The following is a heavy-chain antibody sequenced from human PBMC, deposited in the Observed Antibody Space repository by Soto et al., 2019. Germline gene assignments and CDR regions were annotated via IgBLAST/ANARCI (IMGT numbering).Heavy chain of an antibody. CDR2: IYTSGST. Sequence: SLTCTVSGGSISSYYWSWIRQPAGKGLEWIGRIYTSGSTNYNPSLKSRVTMSVDTSKNQFSLKLSSVTAADTAVYYCARDREYCSSTSCPGSNYGMDVWGQGTTVTVSS. CDR3: ARDREYCSSTSCPGSNYGMDV. D-gene: IGHD2-2*01. CDR1: GGSISSYY. V-gene: IGHV4-4*07. J-gene: IGHJ6*02.